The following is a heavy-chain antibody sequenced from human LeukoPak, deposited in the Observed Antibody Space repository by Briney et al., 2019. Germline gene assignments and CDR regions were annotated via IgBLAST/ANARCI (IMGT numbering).Heavy chain of an antibody. CDR3: ARSNYDSTTFYYHLDL. D-gene: IGHD2/OR15-2a*01. V-gene: IGHV3-74*01. CDR2: VDVHGQGT. Sequence: GGSLRLSCAASGFTFSSYWMHWVRQAPGKGPVWVSRVDVHGQGTAYADSVKGRFTISRDNAKNTLSLQMSSLSAEDTAVYYCARSNYDSTTFYYHLDLWGQGTLVTVSS. CDR1: GFTFSSYW. J-gene: IGHJ5*02.